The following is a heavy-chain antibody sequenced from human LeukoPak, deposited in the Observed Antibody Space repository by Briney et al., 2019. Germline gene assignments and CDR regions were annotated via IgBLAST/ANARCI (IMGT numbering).Heavy chain of an antibody. D-gene: IGHD4/OR15-4a*01. Sequence: GASVKVSYKPSDHIFTSNGISWVRQAPGQGLEWMGWISANSGNTNYAQKFQGRVTMTTDTSTSTAYMEIRRLTSDDPAMYYCARDKDYRFDPWGPGNLVTVSS. J-gene: IGHJ5*02. CDR2: ISANSGNT. CDR1: DHIFTSNG. CDR3: ARDKDYRFDP. V-gene: IGHV1-18*01.